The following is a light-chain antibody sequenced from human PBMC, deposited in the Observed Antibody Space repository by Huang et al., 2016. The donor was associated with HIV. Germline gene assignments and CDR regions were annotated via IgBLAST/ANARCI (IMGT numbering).Light chain of an antibody. V-gene: IGKV2-28*01. J-gene: IGKJ2*01. CDR3: MQAIQIPPT. CDR1: QSLLHSNGYKY. Sequence: DIVMTQSPLSLPVTPGEPASISCRSSQSLLHSNGYKYLDWYLQKPGQSQQRLISFGSNRVSGVPDRFSGSGSGIDCTLKISRVEAEDVGVYYCMQAIQIPPTFGQGTKLEIK. CDR2: FGS.